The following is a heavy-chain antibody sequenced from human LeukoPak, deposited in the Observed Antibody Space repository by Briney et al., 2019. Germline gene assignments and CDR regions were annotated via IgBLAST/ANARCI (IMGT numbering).Heavy chain of an antibody. Sequence: SETLSLTCAVYGGSFSGYYWSWIRQPPGKGLEWIGEINHSGSTNYNPSLKSRVTISVDTSKNQFSLKLSSVTAADTAVYYCARGRSRMVRGVPYFDHWGQGTLVTVSS. CDR3: ARGRSRMVRGVPYFDH. D-gene: IGHD3-10*01. V-gene: IGHV4-34*01. CDR2: INHSGST. CDR1: GGSFSGYY. J-gene: IGHJ4*02.